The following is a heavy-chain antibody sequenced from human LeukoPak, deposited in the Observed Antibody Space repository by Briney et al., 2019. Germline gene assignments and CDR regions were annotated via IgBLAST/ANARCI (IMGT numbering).Heavy chain of an antibody. D-gene: IGHD3-10*01. J-gene: IGHJ4*02. V-gene: IGHV1-18*01. CDR3: ARALFSFSGSPQGDTWGNDY. CDR2: ISAYNGNT. Sequence: ASVKVSCKASGYTFTSYGIRWVRQAPGQGLEWMGWISAYNGNTNYAQKLQGRVTMTTDTSTSTVYMELRSLRSDDTAVYYCARALFSFSGSPQGDTWGNDYWGQGTLVTVSS. CDR1: GYTFTSYG.